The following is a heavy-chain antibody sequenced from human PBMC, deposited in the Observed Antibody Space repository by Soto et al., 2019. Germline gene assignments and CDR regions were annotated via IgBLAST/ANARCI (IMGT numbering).Heavy chain of an antibody. CDR2: INHSGST. CDR1: GGSISSGGYY. J-gene: IGHJ4*02. Sequence: PSETLSLTCAVSGGSISSGGYYWSWIRQPPGKGLEWIGEINHSGSTNYNPSLKSRVTISVDTSKNQFSLKLSSVTAADTAVYYCAREMKGSGSYYSMFRGAIFDYWGQGTLVTVSS. CDR3: AREMKGSGSYYSMFRGAIFDY. V-gene: IGHV4-34*01. D-gene: IGHD3-10*01.